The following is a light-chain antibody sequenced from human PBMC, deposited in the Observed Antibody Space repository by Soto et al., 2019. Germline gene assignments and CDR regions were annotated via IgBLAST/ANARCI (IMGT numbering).Light chain of an antibody. CDR2: AAS. Sequence: DVRLTPSPSPLSASVGDRVSISCRASRAITNHLNWYQQKPGKAPILLVYAASTLETGVPSRFSGSGSGTDFTLTIDSLQPEDVATYFCQQNYITPLTFGGGTKVDIK. CDR3: QQNYITPLT. V-gene: IGKV1-39*01. CDR1: RAITNH. J-gene: IGKJ4*01.